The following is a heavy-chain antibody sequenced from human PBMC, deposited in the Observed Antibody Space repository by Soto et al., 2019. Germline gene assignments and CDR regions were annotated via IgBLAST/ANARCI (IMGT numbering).Heavy chain of an antibody. Sequence: EVQLLESGGGSVQPGESLRLSCAGSGFTFSSYVMNWVRQAPGKGLEWVSGISGSGGSTYYADSVKGRFSISRDNSKNTVFLQLNILRVEDTAIDYCANAPGAASRGRGYWSQGALVIVSS. D-gene: IGHD6-25*01. V-gene: IGHV3-23*01. CDR1: GFTFSSYV. CDR2: ISGSGGST. J-gene: IGHJ4*02. CDR3: ANAPGAASRGRGY.